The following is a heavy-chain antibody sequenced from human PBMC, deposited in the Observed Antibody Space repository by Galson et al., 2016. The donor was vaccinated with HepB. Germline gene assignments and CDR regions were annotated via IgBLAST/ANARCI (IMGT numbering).Heavy chain of an antibody. CDR2: IYRSGGT. CDR1: GGSINSAGYS. CDR3: DRVRGYCSGRSGYSDVLFDP. J-gene: IGHJ5*02. Sequence: TLSLTCTVSGGSINSAGYSWSWIRQPPGKGLEWIGYIYRSGGTYYNPSLKSRVTILDDRSKNQFSLKLDSATAADTAVYYCDRVRGYCSGRSGYSDVLFDPWGQGLLVTVSS. V-gene: IGHV4-30-2*01. D-gene: IGHD2-15*01.